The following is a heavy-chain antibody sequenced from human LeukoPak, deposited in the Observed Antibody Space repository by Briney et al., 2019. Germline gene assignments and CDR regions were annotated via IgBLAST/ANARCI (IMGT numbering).Heavy chain of an antibody. J-gene: IGHJ3*02. CDR2: MNPNSGNT. CDR3: ARATIPGYSSSLPDGFGI. Sequence: ASVKVSCKASGYTFTSYDINWVRQATGQGLEWMGWMNPNSGNTGYAQMFQGSVTMTRDTSISTAYMELSSLRSEDTAVYYCARATIPGYSSSLPDGFGIWGQGTMVTVSS. D-gene: IGHD6-13*01. V-gene: IGHV1-8*01. CDR1: GYTFTSYD.